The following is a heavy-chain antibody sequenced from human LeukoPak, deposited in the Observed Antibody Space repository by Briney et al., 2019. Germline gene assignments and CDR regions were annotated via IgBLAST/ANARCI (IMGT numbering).Heavy chain of an antibody. CDR2: ISGGAVST. CDR1: GFTFSSYA. Sequence: GGSLRLSCAASGFTFSSYAMSWVRQAPGKGLEWVSAISGGAVSTYYADSVKGRFTTSRDNSKNTLYLQMNSLRAEDTAIYYCATLTGNPDYWGQGTLVTVSS. V-gene: IGHV3-23*01. CDR3: ATLTGNPDY. J-gene: IGHJ4*02. D-gene: IGHD1-20*01.